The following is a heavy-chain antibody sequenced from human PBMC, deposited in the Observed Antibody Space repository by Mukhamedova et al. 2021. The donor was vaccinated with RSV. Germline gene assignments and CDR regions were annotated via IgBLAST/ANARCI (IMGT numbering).Heavy chain of an antibody. CDR3: ARMDVGPYYYGSGIVH. J-gene: IGHJ4*02. V-gene: IGHV3-53*01. Sequence: ADSVKGRFTISRDNSKNTLYLQMNSLRAEDTAVYYCARMDVGPYYYGSGIVHWGQGTLVTVSS. D-gene: IGHD3-10*01.